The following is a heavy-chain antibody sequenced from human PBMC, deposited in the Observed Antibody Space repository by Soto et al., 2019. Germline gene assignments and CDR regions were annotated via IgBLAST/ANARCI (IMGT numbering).Heavy chain of an antibody. J-gene: IGHJ3*02. CDR3: ATSHSGSYRAFDAFDI. V-gene: IGHV1-24*01. CDR2: FDPEDGET. CDR1: GYTLTELS. D-gene: IGHD1-26*01. Sequence: GASVKVSCKVSGYTLTELSMHWVRQAPGKGLEWMGGFDPEDGETIYAQKFQGRVTMTEDTSTDTAYMELSSLRSEDTAVYYCATSHSGSYRAFDAFDIWGQGTMVTVSS.